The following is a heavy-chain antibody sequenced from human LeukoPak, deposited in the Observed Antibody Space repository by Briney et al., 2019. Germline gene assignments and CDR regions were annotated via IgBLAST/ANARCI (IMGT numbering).Heavy chain of an antibody. J-gene: IGHJ4*02. V-gene: IGHV3-74*01. CDR1: GFTFSSYW. D-gene: IGHD2-15*01. CDR2: INSDGSST. CDR3: ARDPEDIVVVVAATPPYFDY. Sequence: GSLRLSCAASGFTFSSYWMHWVRQAPGKGLVRVSRINSDGSSTSYADSVKGRFTISRDNAKNTLYLQMNSLRAEDTAVYYCARDPEDIVVVVAATPPYFDYWGQGTLVTVSS.